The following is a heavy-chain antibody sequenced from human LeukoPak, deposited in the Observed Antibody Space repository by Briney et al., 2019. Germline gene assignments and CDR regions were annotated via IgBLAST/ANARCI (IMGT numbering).Heavy chain of an antibody. J-gene: IGHJ6*03. CDR3: ARGIPAAIMDYYYYYMDV. CDR1: GGSISSYY. Sequence: SETLSLTCTVSGGSISSYYWSWIRQPAGKGLEWIGEINHSGTTNYNPSLKSRVTMSVDTSKNQFSLKLSSVTAADTAVYYCARGIPAAIMDYYYYYMDVWGKGTTVTVSS. V-gene: IGHV4-34*01. CDR2: INHSGTT. D-gene: IGHD2-2*01.